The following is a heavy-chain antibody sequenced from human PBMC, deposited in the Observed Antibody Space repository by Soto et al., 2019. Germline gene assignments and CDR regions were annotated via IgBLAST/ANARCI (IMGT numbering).Heavy chain of an antibody. CDR2: IYYTGST. D-gene: IGHD6-13*01. V-gene: IGHV4-31*01. J-gene: IGHJ4*02. CDR1: GASISSGDYY. Sequence: QVQLQESGPGLVKPSQTLSLTCTVSGASISSGDYYWSWVRQHPGKSLEWIGYIYYTGSTYYNPSLEIQITISVDTFKNQFPRNRTSVTAGDTAVYYGARDSSSLDFAIASWGKETRVPVSS. CDR3: ARDSSSLDFAIAS.